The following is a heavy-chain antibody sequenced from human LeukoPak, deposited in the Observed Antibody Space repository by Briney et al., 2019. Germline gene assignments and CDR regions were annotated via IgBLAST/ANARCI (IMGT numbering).Heavy chain of an antibody. Sequence: SGGSLRLSCAASGFTFSSYSMNWVRQAPGKGLEWVSSISSSSSYIYYADSVKGRFTISRDNAKNSLYLQMNSLRAEDTAVYYCARAFFPATIFGVVPNSNLDYWGQGTLVTVSS. D-gene: IGHD3-3*01. CDR2: ISSSSSYI. CDR1: GFTFSSYS. CDR3: ARAFFPATIFGVVPNSNLDY. J-gene: IGHJ4*02. V-gene: IGHV3-21*01.